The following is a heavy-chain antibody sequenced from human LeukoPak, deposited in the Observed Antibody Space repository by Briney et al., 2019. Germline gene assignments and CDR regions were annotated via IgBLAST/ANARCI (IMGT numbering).Heavy chain of an antibody. J-gene: IGHJ5*02. CDR3: ARGTLRYFDWSPGGWFDP. Sequence: SETLSLTCAVYGGSFSGYYWSWIRQPPVKGLEWIGEINHSGSTNYNPSLKSRVTISVDTSKNQFSLKLSSVTAADTAVYYCARGTLRYFDWSPGGWFDPWGQGTLVTVSS. D-gene: IGHD3-9*01. CDR2: INHSGST. V-gene: IGHV4-34*01. CDR1: GGSFSGYY.